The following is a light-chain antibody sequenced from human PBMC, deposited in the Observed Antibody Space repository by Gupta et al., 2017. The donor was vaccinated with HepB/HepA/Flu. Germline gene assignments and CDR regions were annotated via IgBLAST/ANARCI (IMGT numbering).Light chain of an antibody. CDR3: SSYKSTSTPVV. CDR1: RSDVGAYNY. J-gene: IGLJ2*01. Sequence: QSALTQPASVSGSPGQSITISCTGTRSDVGAYNYVSWYQQHPGNPPRLMIYDVAYRPSGVSDRFSGSKSGNTASLTISGLQAEDEGEYYCSSYKSTSTPVVFGGGTKLTVL. CDR2: DVA. V-gene: IGLV2-14*03.